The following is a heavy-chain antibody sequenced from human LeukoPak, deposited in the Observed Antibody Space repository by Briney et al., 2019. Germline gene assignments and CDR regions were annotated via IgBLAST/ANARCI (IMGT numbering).Heavy chain of an antibody. J-gene: IGHJ4*02. CDR1: GFIFRSYD. Sequence: GGSLRLSCAASGFIFRSYDMSWVRQAPGKGLAWVSTITGSGGSTYYADSVKGRFTISRDNAKNSLYLQMNSLRAEDTAVYYCASFNRGIVGARDFDYWGQGTLVTVSS. CDR2: ITGSGGST. CDR3: ASFNRGIVGARDFDY. D-gene: IGHD1-26*01. V-gene: IGHV3-23*01.